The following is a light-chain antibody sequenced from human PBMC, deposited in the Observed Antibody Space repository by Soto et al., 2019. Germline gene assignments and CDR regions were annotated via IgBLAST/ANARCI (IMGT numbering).Light chain of an antibody. J-gene: IGKJ2*01. Sequence: DIQMTQSPSSLSASVGDRVTITCRASQNIVKYLNWYQQTPGQAPKLLIYGASRLESGVPSRFSGLGSGTFFTHTISSLQPEDFAIYYCQQSYSNLYTFGQGTRLEI. V-gene: IGKV1-39*01. CDR2: GAS. CDR3: QQSYSNLYT. CDR1: QNIVKY.